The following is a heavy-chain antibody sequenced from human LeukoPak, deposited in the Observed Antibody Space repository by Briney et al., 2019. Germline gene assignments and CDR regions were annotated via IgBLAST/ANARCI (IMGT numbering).Heavy chain of an antibody. CDR2: ISGSGAST. CDR3: AKEEWILTGYSTNEYHYYGMDV. J-gene: IGHJ6*02. CDR1: GFTFNNYA. V-gene: IGHV3-23*01. D-gene: IGHD3-9*01. Sequence: GGSLRLSCAASGFTFNNYAMTWVRQTPGKGLEWVSSISGSGASTHYADSAKGRFTISRDNSKNTLYLQMNSLRAEDTAVYYCAKEEWILTGYSTNEYHYYGMDVWGQGTTVTVSS.